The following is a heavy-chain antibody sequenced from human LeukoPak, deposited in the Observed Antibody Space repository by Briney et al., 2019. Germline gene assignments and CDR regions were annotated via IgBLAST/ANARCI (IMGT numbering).Heavy chain of an antibody. D-gene: IGHD3-10*01. CDR3: ARAAIYYGSGSYYNA. CDR2: IYYSGST. CDR1: GGSISSYY. Sequence: PSETLSLTCTVSGGSISSYYWSWIRQPPGKGLEWIGYIYYSGSTNYNPSPKSRVTISVDTSKNQFSLKLSSVTAADTAVYYCARAAIYYGSGSYYNAWGQGALVTVSS. V-gene: IGHV4-59*01. J-gene: IGHJ4*02.